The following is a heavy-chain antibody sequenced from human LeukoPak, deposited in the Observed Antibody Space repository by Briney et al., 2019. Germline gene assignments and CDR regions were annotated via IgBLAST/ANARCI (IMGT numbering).Heavy chain of an antibody. Sequence: GASVKVSCKVVAYDFTGYHIHWVRLAPGQGPEWMGRLNPNTGHAVYAFKFQGRVTITRDTSSSTAYMEVTRLTSDDTALYYCAKGRDGADRIILWGQGTLVTVSS. J-gene: IGHJ4*02. V-gene: IGHV1-2*06. D-gene: IGHD5-24*01. CDR3: AKGRDGADRIIL. CDR2: LNPNTGHA. CDR1: AYDFTGYH.